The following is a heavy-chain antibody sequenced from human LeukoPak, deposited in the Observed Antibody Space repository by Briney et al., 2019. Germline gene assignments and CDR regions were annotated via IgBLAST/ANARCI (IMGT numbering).Heavy chain of an antibody. V-gene: IGHV4-4*07. J-gene: IGHJ5*02. D-gene: IGHD6-25*01. Sequence: PSETLSLTCTVFGGSISSYYWTWIRQSAGKGLEWIGRINTSGSTNYNPSLRSRVTMSVNTSKNQFSLNLTSVTAADTAVYSCAREGGDPRWLDPWGQGTLVTVSS. CDR2: INTSGST. CDR1: GGSISSYY. CDR3: AREGGDPRWLDP.